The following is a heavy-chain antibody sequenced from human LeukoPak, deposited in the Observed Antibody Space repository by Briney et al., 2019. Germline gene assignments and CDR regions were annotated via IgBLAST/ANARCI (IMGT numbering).Heavy chain of an antibody. CDR3: ARGRFLDAFDI. CDR1: GGSIGSYY. V-gene: IGHV4-59*01. D-gene: IGHD3-3*01. J-gene: IGHJ3*02. Sequence: SETLSLTCTVCGGSIGSYYWSWIRQPPGKGLEWIGYIYYSGSTKYKPSLKSRVTISVDTSKNQFSLKLSSVTAADTAVYYCARGRFLDAFDIWGQGTTVTVSS. CDR2: IYYSGST.